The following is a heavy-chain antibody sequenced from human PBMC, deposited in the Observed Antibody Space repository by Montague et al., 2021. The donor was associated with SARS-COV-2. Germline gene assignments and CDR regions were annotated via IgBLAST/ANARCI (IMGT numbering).Heavy chain of an antibody. CDR1: GFTFSSYA. Sequence: SLRLSCAVSGFTFSSYAMSWVRQAPGKGLEWVSVISCSGGSTYYXDSVKGRFTISRDNSKNTLYLQMNSLRAEDTAVYYCAKGLSSGSYYSSYFDYWGQGTLVTVSS. V-gene: IGHV3-23*01. D-gene: IGHD3-10*01. CDR3: AKGLSSGSYYSSYFDY. J-gene: IGHJ4*02. CDR2: ISCSGGST.